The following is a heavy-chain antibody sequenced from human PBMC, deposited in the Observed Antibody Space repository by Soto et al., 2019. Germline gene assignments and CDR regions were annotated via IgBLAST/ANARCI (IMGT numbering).Heavy chain of an antibody. J-gene: IGHJ3*02. V-gene: IGHV1-2*04. Sequence: ASVKVSCKASGYTFTGYYMHWVRQAPGQGLEWMGWINPNSGGTNYAQKFQGWVTMTRDTSISTAYMELSRLRSDDTAVYYCARGDSSGYYFDDAFDIWGQGTMVTVSS. D-gene: IGHD3-22*01. CDR3: ARGDSSGYYFDDAFDI. CDR2: INPNSGGT. CDR1: GYTFTGYY.